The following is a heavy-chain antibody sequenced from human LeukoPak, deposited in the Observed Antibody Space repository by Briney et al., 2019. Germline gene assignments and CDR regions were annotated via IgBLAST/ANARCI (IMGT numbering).Heavy chain of an antibody. Sequence: GGSLRLSCAASGFTFRSYAMSWVRQAPGKGLEWVSAISGNGDSTFFADSVKGRFTISRDNSKNTLYLQMNSLRVEDTAVYYCAKDGGGNRGGFDSWGQGTLVTVSS. V-gene: IGHV3-23*01. CDR3: AKDGGGNRGGFDS. CDR1: GFTFRSYA. J-gene: IGHJ4*02. CDR2: ISGNGDST. D-gene: IGHD2-15*01.